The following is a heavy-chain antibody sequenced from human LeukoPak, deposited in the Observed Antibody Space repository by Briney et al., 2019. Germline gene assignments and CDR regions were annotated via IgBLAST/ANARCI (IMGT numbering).Heavy chain of an antibody. J-gene: IGHJ6*03. CDR1: GYTFTSYD. V-gene: IGHV1-8*01. CDR2: MNPNSGNT. D-gene: IGHD6-19*01. Sequence: ASVKVSCKASGYTFTSYDINWVRQATGQGGEWMGWMNPNSGNTGYAQKFQGRVTITRNTSIRTAYMELSSLRSEDTAVYYCARRPLAGTSPLYYYYYMDVWGKGTTVTVSS. CDR3: ARRPLAGTSPLYYYYYMDV.